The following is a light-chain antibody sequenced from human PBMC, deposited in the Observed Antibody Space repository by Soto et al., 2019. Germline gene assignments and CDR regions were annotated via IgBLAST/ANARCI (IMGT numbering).Light chain of an antibody. J-gene: IGLJ2*01. Sequence: QSALTQPPSASGSPGQSVAISCTGTSSDVGGYNYVSWYQQHPGKAPKLMIYEVNKRPSGVPDRFSGSKSGNTASLTISGLQADDEADYYCCSYAGNYTFFGGGTKVTVL. V-gene: IGLV2-8*01. CDR3: CSYAGNYTF. CDR2: EVN. CDR1: SSDVGGYNY.